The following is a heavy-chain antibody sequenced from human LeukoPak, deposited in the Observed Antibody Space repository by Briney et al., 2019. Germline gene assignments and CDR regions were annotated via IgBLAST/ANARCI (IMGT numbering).Heavy chain of an antibody. J-gene: IGHJ6*02. D-gene: IGHD6-19*01. CDR2: IYSGGST. CDR3: ARGAGAYNYYAMDV. Sequence: SGGSLRLSCAASGFTVSSNYMSWVRQAPGKGLEWVSVIYSGGSTFSVDSVKGRFTISRDNSKNTLYLQMNSLRAEDTALYYCARGAGAYNYYAMDVWGQGTTVTVSS. CDR1: GFTVSSNY. V-gene: IGHV3-66*01.